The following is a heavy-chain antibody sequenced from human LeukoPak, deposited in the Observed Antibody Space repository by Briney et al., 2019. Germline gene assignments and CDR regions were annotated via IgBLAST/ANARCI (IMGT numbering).Heavy chain of an antibody. J-gene: IGHJ4*02. V-gene: IGHV1-69*04. D-gene: IGHD3-10*01. Sequence: SVKVSCKASGGTFSSYAISWVRQAPGQGLEWMGRIIPILGIANYAQKFQGRVTITADKSTSTAYMELSSLRSEDTAVYYCARRYYYGSGSEYYFDYWGQGTLVTVSS. CDR1: GGTFSSYA. CDR2: IIPILGIA. CDR3: ARRYYYGSGSEYYFDY.